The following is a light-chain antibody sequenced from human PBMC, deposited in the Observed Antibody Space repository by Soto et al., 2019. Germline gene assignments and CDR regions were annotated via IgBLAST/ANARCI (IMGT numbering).Light chain of an antibody. CDR3: SVWDDSLNGRV. J-gene: IGLJ3*02. V-gene: IGLV1-44*01. CDR1: SSNIGKNS. CDR2: RNN. Sequence: QSALTQPPSASGTPGQRVTISCSGSSSNIGKNSVNWYQQFPGTAPKLLIYRNNQRPSGVPDRFSGSKSGTSASLAISGLQSEDEADYYCSVWDDSLNGRVFGGGTKLTVL.